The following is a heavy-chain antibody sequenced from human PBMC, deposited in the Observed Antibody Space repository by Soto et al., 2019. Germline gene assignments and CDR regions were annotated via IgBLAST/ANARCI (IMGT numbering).Heavy chain of an antibody. V-gene: IGHV4-59*01. CDR2: IYYSGST. Sequence: SETLSLTCTVSGGSISSYYWSWIRQPPGKGLEWIGYIYYSGSTNYNPSLKSRVTISVDTSKNQFSLKLSSVTAADTAVYYCARGYYYGSGSYMYYYGMDVWGQGTTVTVSS. J-gene: IGHJ6*02. CDR1: GGSISSYY. CDR3: ARGYYYGSGSYMYYYGMDV. D-gene: IGHD3-10*01.